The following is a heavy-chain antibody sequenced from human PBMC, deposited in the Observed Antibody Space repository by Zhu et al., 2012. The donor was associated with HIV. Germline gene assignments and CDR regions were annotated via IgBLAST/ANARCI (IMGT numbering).Heavy chain of an antibody. CDR3: ASPRYARRGEDHYIYYGMDV. J-gene: IGHJ6*02. V-gene: IGHV4-39*07. CDR1: GDSVSDRTYY. D-gene: IGHD2-2*01. Sequence: QVQLQESGPGVVKPSETLSLTCTVSGDSVSDRTYYWGWIRQSPGKGLEWIGSFYYGANIYYNPSLEGRVRISVDTSKNLFSLELIAVTAADAAVYYCASPRYARRGEDHYIYYGMDVWGQGTTVIVS. CDR2: FYYGANI.